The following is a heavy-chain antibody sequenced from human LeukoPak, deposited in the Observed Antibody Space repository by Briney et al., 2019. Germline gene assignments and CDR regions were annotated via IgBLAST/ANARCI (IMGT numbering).Heavy chain of an antibody. D-gene: IGHD6-19*01. CDR3: ARHSSGWQYYFDY. Sequence: ASAKVSCKASGGTFSSYAISWVRQAPGQGLEWMGGIIPIFGTANYAQKFQGRVTITADESTSTAYMELSSLRSEDTAVYYCARHSSGWQYYFDYWGQGTLVTVSS. J-gene: IGHJ4*02. CDR2: IIPIFGTA. V-gene: IGHV1-69*13. CDR1: GGTFSSYA.